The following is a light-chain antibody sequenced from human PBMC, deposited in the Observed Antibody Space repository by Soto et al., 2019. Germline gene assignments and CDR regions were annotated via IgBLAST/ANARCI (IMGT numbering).Light chain of an antibody. CDR3: VLYMGNGIWV. CDR2: STN. V-gene: IGLV8-61*01. Sequence: QTVVTQEPSFSVSPGRTVTLTCGLTSGSVSTGYYPSWYQQTPGQAPRTLIYSTNTRSSGVPDRFSGSILGNKAALTITGAPADDEADYYCVLYMGNGIWVFGGGTQLTVL. J-gene: IGLJ3*02. CDR1: SGSVSTGYY.